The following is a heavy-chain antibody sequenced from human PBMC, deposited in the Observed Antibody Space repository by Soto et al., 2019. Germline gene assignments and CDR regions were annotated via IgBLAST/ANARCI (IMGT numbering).Heavy chain of an antibody. V-gene: IGHV3-30-3*01. J-gene: IGHJ4*02. CDR2: ISYDGSNK. Sequence: GSLRLSCAAFGFTFSSYAMHWVRQAPGKGLEWVAVISYDGSNKYYADSVKGRFTISRDNSKNTLYLQMNSLRAEDTAVYYCASSTPHNSYFDYWGQGTLVTVSS. CDR3: ASSTPHNSYFDY. CDR1: GFTFSSYA. D-gene: IGHD1-1*01.